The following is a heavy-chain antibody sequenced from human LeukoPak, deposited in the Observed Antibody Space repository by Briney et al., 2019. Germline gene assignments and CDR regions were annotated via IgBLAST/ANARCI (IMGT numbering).Heavy chain of an antibody. CDR3: AAGEDYGSGSYYINPLDY. V-gene: IGHV1-18*01. J-gene: IGHJ4*02. CDR2: ISAYNGNT. Sequence: ASVKVSCKASGYTFTSYGISWVRQAPGQGLAWMGWISAYNGNTNYAQKLQGRVTMTTDTSTSTAYMELRSLRSDDTAVYYCAAGEDYGSGSYYINPLDYWGQGTLVTVSS. CDR1: GYTFTSYG. D-gene: IGHD3-10*01.